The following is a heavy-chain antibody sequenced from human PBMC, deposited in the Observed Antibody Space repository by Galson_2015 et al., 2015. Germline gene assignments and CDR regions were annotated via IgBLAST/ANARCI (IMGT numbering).Heavy chain of an antibody. CDR1: GFTFDDYA. D-gene: IGHD4-17*01. J-gene: IGHJ6*03. CDR3: AKDMGTGDYDNYYYHMDV. Sequence: SLRLSCAASGFTFDDYAMHWVRQAPGKGLEWVSGISWNSGSIGYADSVKGRFTISRDNAKNSLYLQMNSLRAEDTALYYCAKDMGTGDYDNYYYHMDVWGKGTTVTVSS. V-gene: IGHV3-9*01. CDR2: ISWNSGSI.